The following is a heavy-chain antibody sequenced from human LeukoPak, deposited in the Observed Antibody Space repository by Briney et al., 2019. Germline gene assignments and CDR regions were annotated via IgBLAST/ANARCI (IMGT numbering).Heavy chain of an antibody. J-gene: IGHJ4*02. V-gene: IGHV1-2*02. CDR3: ARDPAARRSGRGYYFDS. CDR2: INPNSGGT. CDR1: GYTFTGYY. Sequence: ASVKVSCKASGYTFTGYYMHWVRQAPGQGLEWMGWINPNSGGTNYAQKFQGRVTMTRDTSISTAYMELSRLRSDYTAVYYCARDPAARRSGRGYYFDSWAKGTLVTVSS. D-gene: IGHD6-6*01.